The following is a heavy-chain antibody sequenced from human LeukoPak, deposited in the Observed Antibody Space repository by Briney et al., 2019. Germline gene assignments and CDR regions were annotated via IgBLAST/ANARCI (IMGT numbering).Heavy chain of an antibody. CDR3: ARDSQWLLDY. V-gene: IGHV6-1*01. CDR2: TCYRSKWYN. J-gene: IGHJ4*02. Sequence: QTLSLTCAISGDSVSSNSAAWAWSRQSPSRGLEWLGRTCYRSKWYNDYAVSVQSRITTNPPTSKNQPSPQLTSVTPEDTAVYYCARDSQWLLDYWGQGTLVTVSS. D-gene: IGHD6-19*01. CDR1: GDSVSSNSAA.